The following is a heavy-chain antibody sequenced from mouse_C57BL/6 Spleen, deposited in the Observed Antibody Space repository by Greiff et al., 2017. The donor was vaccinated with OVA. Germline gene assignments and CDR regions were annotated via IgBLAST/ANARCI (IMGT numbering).Heavy chain of an antibody. Sequence: EVQLQQSGPGLAKPSQTLSLTCSVTGYSITSDYWNWIRKFPGHKLEYMGYISYSGSTYYNHSLNSRISITRKTAKNQHYLQLNYVATEDTATDDWSKEGWKGAWDYWGQGTSVTVSS. D-gene: IGHD1-1*02. CDR1: GYSITSDY. CDR3: SKEGWKGAWDY. V-gene: IGHV3-8*01. J-gene: IGHJ4*01. CDR2: ISYSGST.